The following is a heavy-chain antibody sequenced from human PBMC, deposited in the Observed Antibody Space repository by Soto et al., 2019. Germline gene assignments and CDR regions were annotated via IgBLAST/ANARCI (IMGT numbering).Heavy chain of an antibody. D-gene: IGHD3-3*01. CDR1: GYTFTSYD. CDR2: MNPNSGNT. CDR3: ARAGVVVFYDFWSGSYYYYYMDV. V-gene: IGHV1-8*01. J-gene: IGHJ6*03. Sequence: ASVKGSCKASGYTFTSYDINWVRQATGQGLERKGWMNPNSGNTGYAQKYQGRVTMTRNTSISTAYMELSSLRSEDTAVYYCARAGVVVFYDFWSGSYYYYYMDVWGKGTTVTVSS.